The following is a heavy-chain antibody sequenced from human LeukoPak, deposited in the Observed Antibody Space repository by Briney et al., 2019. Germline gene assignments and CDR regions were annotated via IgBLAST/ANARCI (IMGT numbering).Heavy chain of an antibody. CDR2: IYYSGST. Sequence: SETLSLTCNVSGGSISSGGYYWSWIRQHPGKGLEWIGYIYYSGSTYYNPSLKSRVTISVDTSENQFSLRLRSVTAADAAVCYCARALDGYYFDYWGQGTLVTVSS. V-gene: IGHV4-31*03. J-gene: IGHJ4*02. CDR1: GGSISSGGYY. CDR3: ARALDGYYFDY. D-gene: IGHD2-2*03.